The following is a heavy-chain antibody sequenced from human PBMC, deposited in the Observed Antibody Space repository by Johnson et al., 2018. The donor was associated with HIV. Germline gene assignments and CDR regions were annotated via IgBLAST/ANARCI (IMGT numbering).Heavy chain of an antibody. CDR1: GFTFRSYG. CDR2: VSYDGSNK. CDR3: ARDSTAGPDKGLDYVGAFDI. J-gene: IGHJ3*02. D-gene: IGHD4-17*01. Sequence: QVQLVESWGGVVQPGRSLRLSCVASGFTFRSYGMHWVRQAPGKGLEWVAFVSYDGSNKYYADSVKGRFTISRDNSKNTLYLQMNSLRAEDTAVYYCARDSTAGPDKGLDYVGAFDIWGQGTMVTVSS. V-gene: IGHV3-30*03.